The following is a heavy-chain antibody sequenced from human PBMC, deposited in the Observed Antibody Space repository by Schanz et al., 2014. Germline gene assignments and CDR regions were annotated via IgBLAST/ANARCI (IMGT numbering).Heavy chain of an antibody. J-gene: IGHJ4*02. CDR2: ISSSSSTI. CDR1: GFTFSTYW. CDR3: AKDGIMVQGVIWERYFDS. Sequence: EVQLVESGGGLVQPGGSLRLSCAASGFTFSTYWMHWVRQAPGKGLEWVSYISSSSSTIYYADSVKGRFTISRDNAKNSLYLQMNSLRAEDTALYYCAKDGIMVQGVIWERYFDSWGQGTLVTVSS. V-gene: IGHV3-48*01. D-gene: IGHD3-10*01.